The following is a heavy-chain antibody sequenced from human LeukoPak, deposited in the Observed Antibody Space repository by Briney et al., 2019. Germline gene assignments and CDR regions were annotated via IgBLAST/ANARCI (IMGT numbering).Heavy chain of an antibody. CDR1: GYTFISYG. J-gene: IGHJ4*02. CDR2: ISAYNGNT. CDR3: VSERQVGPGVTFSF. D-gene: IGHD3-16*01. Sequence: ASVKVSCKASGYTFISYGLSWVRQAPGQGLELMGWISAYNGNTDYAQKLQGRVTMTTDTSTRTAYMELKSLRSDDTAVYYCVSERQVGPGVTFSFWGQGTLVTVSS. V-gene: IGHV1-18*01.